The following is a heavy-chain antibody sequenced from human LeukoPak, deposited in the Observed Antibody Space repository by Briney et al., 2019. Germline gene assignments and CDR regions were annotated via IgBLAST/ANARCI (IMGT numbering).Heavy chain of an antibody. J-gene: IGHJ5*02. D-gene: IGHD3-9*01. V-gene: IGHV4-31*03. CDR2: IYYSGST. CDR1: GGSISSGGYY. Sequence: SQTLSLTCTVSGGSISSGGYYWSCIRQHPGKGLECIGYIYYSGSTYYNPSLKSRVTISVDTSKNQFSLKLSSVTAADTAVYYCARDGYDILTGYQNWFDPWGQGTLVTVSS. CDR3: ARDGYDILTGYQNWFDP.